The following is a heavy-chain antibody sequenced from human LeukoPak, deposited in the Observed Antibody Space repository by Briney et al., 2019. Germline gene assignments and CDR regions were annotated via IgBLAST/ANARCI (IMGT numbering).Heavy chain of an antibody. V-gene: IGHV4-34*01. CDR2: INHSGST. D-gene: IGHD2-21*02. Sequence: PSETLSLTCAVYGGSLSGYYWTWIRQTPGKGLEWIGEINHSGSTNYNPSLKSRVTISVDTSKNQFSLKLSSVTAADTAVYYCARGGWQPLLYYFDYWGQGTLVTVSS. J-gene: IGHJ4*02. CDR3: ARGGWQPLLYYFDY. CDR1: GGSLSGYY.